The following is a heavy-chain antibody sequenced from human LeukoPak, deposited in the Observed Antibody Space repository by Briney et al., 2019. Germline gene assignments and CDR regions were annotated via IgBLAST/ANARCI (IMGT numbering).Heavy chain of an antibody. CDR3: VRDLVRGVHPVFYFDL. D-gene: IGHD3-10*01. CDR1: GFPFSDYS. Sequence: KAGGSLRLSCAASGFPFSDYSMNWVRQAPGKGLEWVSSISSGSDYIYSADSAKGRFTISRDNAKKSLYLQMTSLRADDTAVYFCVRDLVRGVHPVFYFDLWGRGTLVTVSS. V-gene: IGHV3-21*01. J-gene: IGHJ2*01. CDR2: ISSGSDYI.